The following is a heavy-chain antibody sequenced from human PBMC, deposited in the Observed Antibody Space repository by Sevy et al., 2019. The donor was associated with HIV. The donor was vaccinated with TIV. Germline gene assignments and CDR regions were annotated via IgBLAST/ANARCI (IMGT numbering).Heavy chain of an antibody. CDR3: ARVAVEYYSNDCYHRFDH. CDR1: GFTFSIYS. J-gene: IGHJ4*02. Sequence: GGSLRLSCVASGFTFSIYSVLWVRQAPGKGLEWLTLISYDGSNKYYADSVKGRFTISRDNSNNILYLQMNSLRVEDTALYFCARVAVEYYSNDCYHRFDHWGLGTLVTVSS. CDR2: ISYDGSNK. D-gene: IGHD2-2*01. V-gene: IGHV3-30*04.